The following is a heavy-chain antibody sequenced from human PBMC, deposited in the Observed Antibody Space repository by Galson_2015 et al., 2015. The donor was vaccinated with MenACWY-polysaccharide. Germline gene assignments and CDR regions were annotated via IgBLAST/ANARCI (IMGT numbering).Heavy chain of an antibody. CDR3: ARGEGRFAENFYFDY. D-gene: IGHD3-3*01. CDR2: INSDGRST. V-gene: IGHV3-74*01. Sequence: SLRLSCAASGFTFSGNWMHWVRQAPGKGLVWVSRINSDGRSTSYADSVKGRFTTSRDNAKNTLYLQMNSLSAEDTAVYYCARGEGRFAENFYFDYCGQGALVTVTS. CDR1: GFTFSGNW. J-gene: IGHJ4*02.